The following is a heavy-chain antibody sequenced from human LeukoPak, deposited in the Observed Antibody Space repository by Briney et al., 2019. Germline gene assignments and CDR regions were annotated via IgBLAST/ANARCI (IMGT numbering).Heavy chain of an antibody. Sequence: PSETLSLTCTVSGGSTSSSSYYWGWIRQPPGKGLEWIGSIYYSGSTYYNPSLKSRVTISVDTSKNQFSLKLSSVTAADTAVYYCARLGDIRNFDYWGQGTLVTVPS. CDR3: ARLGDIRNFDY. V-gene: IGHV4-39*01. J-gene: IGHJ4*02. CDR2: IYYSGST. D-gene: IGHD5-12*01. CDR1: GGSTSSSSYY.